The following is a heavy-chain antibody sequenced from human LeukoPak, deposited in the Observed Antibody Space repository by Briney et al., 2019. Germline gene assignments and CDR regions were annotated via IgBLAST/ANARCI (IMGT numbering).Heavy chain of an antibody. V-gene: IGHV1-69*13. CDR2: IIPIFGTA. D-gene: IGHD4-23*01. J-gene: IGHJ5*02. CDR3: ATRTTVVTPFDP. CDR1: GGTSSSYA. Sequence: ASVKVSCKASGGTSSSYAISWVRQAPGQGLEWMGGIIPIFGTANYAQKFQGRVTITADESTSTAYMELSSLRSEDTAVYYCATRTTVVTPFDPWGQGTLVTVSS.